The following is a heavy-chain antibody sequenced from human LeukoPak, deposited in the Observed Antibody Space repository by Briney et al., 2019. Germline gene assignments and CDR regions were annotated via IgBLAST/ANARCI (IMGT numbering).Heavy chain of an antibody. D-gene: IGHD6-19*01. J-gene: IGHJ5*02. CDR1: GYTFTSYD. Sequence: ASVKVSCKASGYTFTSYDINWVRQATGQGLEWMGWMNPNSGNTGYAQKFQGRVTITRNPSISTAYMELSSLRSEDTAVYYCARGEGSGWLFWFDPWGQGTLVTVSS. CDR3: ARGEGSGWLFWFDP. V-gene: IGHV1-8*03. CDR2: MNPNSGNT.